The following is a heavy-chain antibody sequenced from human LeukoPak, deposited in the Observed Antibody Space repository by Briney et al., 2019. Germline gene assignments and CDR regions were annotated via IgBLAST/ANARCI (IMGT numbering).Heavy chain of an antibody. CDR2: IYYSGST. V-gene: IGHV4-59*12. CDR1: GGSISSYY. Sequence: SETLSLTCTVSGGSISSYYWSWIRQPPGKGLEWIGYIYYSGSTNYNPSLKSRVTISVDTSKNQFSLKLSSVTAADTAVYYCARESPQITIFGVAPAYYFDYWGQGTLVTVSS. D-gene: IGHD3-3*01. J-gene: IGHJ4*02. CDR3: ARESPQITIFGVAPAYYFDY.